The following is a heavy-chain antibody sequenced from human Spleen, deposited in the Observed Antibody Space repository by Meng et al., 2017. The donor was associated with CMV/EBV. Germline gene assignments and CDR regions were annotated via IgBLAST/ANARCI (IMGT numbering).Heavy chain of an antibody. D-gene: IGHD6-13*01. J-gene: IGHJ4*02. Sequence: SETLSLTCTVSRGSISSSTYYWGWIRQPPGKGLGWIGRIYYSGSPSYNPSLKSRVTISADTSKNQFSLKLTSVTAADTAVYYCARSAAAGTYFDYWGQGTLVTVSS. CDR2: IYYSGSP. CDR3: ARSAAAGTYFDY. V-gene: IGHV4-39*01. CDR1: RGSISSSTYY.